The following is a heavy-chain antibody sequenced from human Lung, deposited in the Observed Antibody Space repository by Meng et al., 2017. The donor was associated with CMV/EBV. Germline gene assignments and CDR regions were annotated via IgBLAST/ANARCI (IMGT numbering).Heavy chain of an antibody. Sequence: VKLRGSGPALGKPSETLSLTCAVHGDSITNHNWWAWVRQPPGKGLEWIGEIPHRGSSAYNPSLKSRVSMSIDKSKNQFSLKLTSVTAADTAVYHCLRRSGGSVWGQGTLVTVSS. CDR1: GDSITNHNW. D-gene: IGHD3-10*01. V-gene: IGHV4-4*02. J-gene: IGHJ1*01. CDR2: IPHRGSS. CDR3: LRRSGGSV.